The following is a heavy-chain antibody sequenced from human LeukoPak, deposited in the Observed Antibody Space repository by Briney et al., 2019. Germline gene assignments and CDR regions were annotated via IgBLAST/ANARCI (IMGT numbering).Heavy chain of an antibody. CDR3: ARAAGGGKGSFDY. Sequence: SETLSLTCTVSGASIYDDYWSWIRQPPGKGLEWIAFIYSSGSANYNPSLKSRVTISIDTSKNQFSLKLSSVTAADTAVYYCARAAGGGKGSFDYWGQGTLVTVSS. CDR1: GASIYDDY. V-gene: IGHV4-59*12. J-gene: IGHJ4*02. D-gene: IGHD4-23*01. CDR2: IYSSGSA.